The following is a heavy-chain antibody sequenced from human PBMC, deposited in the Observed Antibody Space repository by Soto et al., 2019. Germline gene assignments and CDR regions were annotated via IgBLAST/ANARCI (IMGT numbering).Heavy chain of an antibody. D-gene: IGHD2-2*01. Sequence: ASVKISCKVSGYSLSDLSIHWVRQAPGKGLEWMGGLDAEDGETIYAQKLQGRGTMTEDTSTETAYMELSSLTSEDTAMYYCATLPRTIERTPAATWRFDSWGEGTLVTVSS. CDR2: LDAEDGET. CDR1: GYSLSDLS. CDR3: ATLPRTIERTPAATWRFDS. J-gene: IGHJ4*02. V-gene: IGHV1-24*01.